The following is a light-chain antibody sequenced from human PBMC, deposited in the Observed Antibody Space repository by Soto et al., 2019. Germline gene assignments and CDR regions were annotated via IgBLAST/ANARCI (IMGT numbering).Light chain of an antibody. Sequence: DIQLTQSPSFLSASVGDRVTITCRASQGISSYLAWYQQKPGKAPKLLIYAASTLQSGVPSRFSGSGSGTEFTLTISSLQPEDFATYYCQLSHTTLTFGQGTRLEIK. CDR3: QLSHTTLT. J-gene: IGKJ5*01. CDR2: AAS. V-gene: IGKV1-9*01. CDR1: QGISSY.